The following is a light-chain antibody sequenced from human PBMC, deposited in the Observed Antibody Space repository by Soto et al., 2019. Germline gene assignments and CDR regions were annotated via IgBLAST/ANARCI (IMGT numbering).Light chain of an antibody. CDR1: QSISSR. V-gene: IGKV1-5*01. Sequence: DIQMTQSPSTLSASVEDRVTITCRASQSISSRLAGYQQKPGKAPKLLIYDASRLESGVPSSFSGSGSATEFTLTISSLQPDDFANYYCQQYNSYGTFGQGTKVEI. J-gene: IGKJ1*01. CDR3: QQYNSYGT. CDR2: DAS.